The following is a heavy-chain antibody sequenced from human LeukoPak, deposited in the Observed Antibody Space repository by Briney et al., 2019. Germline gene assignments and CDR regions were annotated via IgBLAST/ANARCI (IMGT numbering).Heavy chain of an antibody. CDR3: ARTGRRGYFDF. CDR1: GGSISSSSYY. D-gene: IGHD1-14*01. V-gene: IGHV4-39*07. Sequence: SETLSLTCTVSGGSISSSSYYWGWMRQPPGKGLEWIGSIYYSGSTYYNPSLRSRVAISGDTSSNQFSLILTSVTTTDTAVYYCARTGRRGYFDFWGRGTLVTVSS. CDR2: IYYSGST. J-gene: IGHJ2*01.